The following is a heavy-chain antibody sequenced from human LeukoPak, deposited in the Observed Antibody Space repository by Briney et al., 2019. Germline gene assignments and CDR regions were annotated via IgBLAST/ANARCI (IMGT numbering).Heavy chain of an antibody. CDR3: ARVPGILGDYYYGMDV. V-gene: IGHV3-48*03. J-gene: IGHJ6*04. CDR2: IRSSGSTI. Sequence: GGSLRLSCAASGFTFSSYEMNWVRQAPGRGLEWVSYIRSSGSTIYYAASVKGRFTISRDNAKNSLYLQMNSLRAEDTAVYYCARVPGILGDYYYGMDVWGKGTTVTVSS. D-gene: IGHD1-1*01. CDR1: GFTFSSYE.